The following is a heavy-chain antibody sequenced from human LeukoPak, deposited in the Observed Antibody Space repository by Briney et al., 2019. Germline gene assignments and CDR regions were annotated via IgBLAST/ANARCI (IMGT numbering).Heavy chain of an antibody. D-gene: IGHD5-24*01. CDR1: EYTFTGYY. Sequence: ASVKVSCKASEYTFTGYYMHWVRQAPGQGLEWMGWINPNSGGTNYAQKFQGRVTMTRDTSISTAYMELSRLRSDDTAVYYCARRRWLHGFYFDYWGQGTLVTVSS. CDR2: INPNSGGT. CDR3: ARRRWLHGFYFDY. V-gene: IGHV1-2*02. J-gene: IGHJ4*02.